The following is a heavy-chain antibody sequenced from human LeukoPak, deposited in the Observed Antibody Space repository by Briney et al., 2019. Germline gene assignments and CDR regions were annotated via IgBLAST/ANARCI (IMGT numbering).Heavy chain of an antibody. V-gene: IGHV1-3*01. D-gene: IGHD3-10*01. CDR2: INAGNGNT. J-gene: IGHJ4*02. Sequence: GASVKVSCKASGYTFTSYAMHWVRQAPGQRLEWMGWINAGNGNTKYSQKFQGRVTITRDTSASTAYMELSSLRSEDTAVYYCASTRAYYYGSGSYSTRFDYWGQGTLVTVS. CDR1: GYTFTSYA. CDR3: ASTRAYYYGSGSYSTRFDY.